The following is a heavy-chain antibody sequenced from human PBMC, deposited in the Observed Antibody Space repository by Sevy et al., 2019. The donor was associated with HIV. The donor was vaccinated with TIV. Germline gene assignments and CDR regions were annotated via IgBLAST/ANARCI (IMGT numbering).Heavy chain of an antibody. CDR2: ISSSGSTI. CDR1: GFTFSSYE. Sequence: GGSLRLSCAASGFTFSSYEMNWVRQAPGKGLEWVSYISSSGSTIYYADSVKGRFTISRDNAKNSLYLQMNSLGAEDTAVYYCARTPPGIAAAGTMYYYYYYYMDVWGKGTTVTVSS. J-gene: IGHJ6*03. CDR3: ARTPPGIAAAGTMYYYYYYYMDV. V-gene: IGHV3-48*03. D-gene: IGHD6-13*01.